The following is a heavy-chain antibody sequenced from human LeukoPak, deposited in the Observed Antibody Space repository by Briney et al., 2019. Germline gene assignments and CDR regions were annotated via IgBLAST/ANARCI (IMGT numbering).Heavy chain of an antibody. CDR3: ARDYSNYGHFDY. CDR1: GGSFSGYY. Sequence: SETLSLTCAVYGGSFSGYYWSWIRQPPWKGLEWIGEINHSGSTNYNPSLESRVTISVDRSKNQFSLKLSSVTAADTAVYYCARDYSNYGHFDYWGQGTLVTVSS. J-gene: IGHJ4*02. D-gene: IGHD4-11*01. V-gene: IGHV4-34*01. CDR2: INHSGST.